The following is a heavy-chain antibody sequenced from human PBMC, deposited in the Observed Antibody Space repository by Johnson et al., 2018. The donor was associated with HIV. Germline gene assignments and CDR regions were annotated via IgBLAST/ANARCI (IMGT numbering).Heavy chain of an antibody. CDR3: ARENWGAFDI. J-gene: IGHJ3*02. V-gene: IGHV3-66*01. D-gene: IGHD7-27*01. CDR2: IYSGGST. CDR1: GFSVSSKY. Sequence: VQLVESGGGVVQPERSLRLSCAASGFSVSSKYMSWVRQAPGKGLEWVSVIYSGGSTFYADSVKGRFTISRDNSGNTLYLQMDSLRAGDTAVYYCARENWGAFDIWGQGTMVTVSS.